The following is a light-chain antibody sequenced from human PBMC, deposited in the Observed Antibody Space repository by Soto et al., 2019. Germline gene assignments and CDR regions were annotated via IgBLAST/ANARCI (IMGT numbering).Light chain of an antibody. V-gene: IGLV2-11*01. J-gene: IGLJ2*01. CDR1: SSDVGGYNY. CDR3: CSYAGSYPIVV. Sequence: QSALTQPRSVSGSPGQSVTISCTGTSSDVGGYNYVSWYQQHPGKAPKLMIYDVSKRPSGVPDRVSGSKSGNTASLTISVLQAEDEADYYCCSYAGSYPIVVFGGGTKVTVL. CDR2: DVS.